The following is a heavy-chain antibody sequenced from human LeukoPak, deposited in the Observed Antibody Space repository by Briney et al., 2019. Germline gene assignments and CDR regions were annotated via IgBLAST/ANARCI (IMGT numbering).Heavy chain of an antibody. CDR2: ITNTGNSM. CDR1: GFTFSDSY. J-gene: IGHJ4*02. Sequence: GGSLRLSCAASGFTFSDSYMTWIRQAPGKGLEWVSYITNTGNSMEYVDSVKGRFTTSRDNSKNSLYLQMNSLRAEDTAVYYCAKVGSSWSLYYFDYWGQGTLVTVSS. V-gene: IGHV3-11*01. D-gene: IGHD6-6*01. CDR3: AKVGSSWSLYYFDY.